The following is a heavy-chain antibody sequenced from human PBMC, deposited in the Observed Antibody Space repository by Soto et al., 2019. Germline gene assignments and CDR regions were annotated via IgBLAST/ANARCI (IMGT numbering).Heavy chain of an antibody. CDR3: ARDQLQEVVVPVPENWFDP. D-gene: IGHD2-2*01. Sequence: GGSLRLSCAASGFTFSSYWMHWVRQAPGKGLVWVSRINSDGSSTSYADSVKGRFTISRDNAKNTLDLQMNSLRAEDTAVYYCARDQLQEVVVPVPENWFDPWGQGTLVTVSS. V-gene: IGHV3-74*01. CDR1: GFTFSSYW. CDR2: INSDGSST. J-gene: IGHJ5*02.